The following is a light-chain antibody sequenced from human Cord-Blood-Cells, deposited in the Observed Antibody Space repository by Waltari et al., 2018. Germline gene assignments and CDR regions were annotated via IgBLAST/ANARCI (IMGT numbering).Light chain of an antibody. CDR3: CSYAGSSTVV. V-gene: IGLV2-23*01. CDR1: SSDVGSQSI. J-gene: IGLJ2*01. Sequence: QSALTQPASVSGSPGQSITISGPGTSSDVGSQSIVSWYQQHPGKAPKLMIYAGSKRPSGVSNRFSVSKSGNTASLTISGLQAEDEADYYCCSYAGSSTVVFGGGTKLTVL. CDR2: AGS.